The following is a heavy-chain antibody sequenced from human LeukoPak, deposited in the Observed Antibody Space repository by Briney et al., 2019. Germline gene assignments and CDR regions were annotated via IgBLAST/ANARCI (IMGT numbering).Heavy chain of an antibody. D-gene: IGHD3-3*01. V-gene: IGHV4-59*01. J-gene: IGHJ4*02. Sequence: SETLYLTCKVSGGSISSYYWSWIRQPPGKGLEWMGYIYYSGCTNYNPSLISGVTISVATTKNQFSSKLSSVPAASTAVYYCASHGDFWSGPIDYWGQGTLVTVPS. CDR2: IYYSGCT. CDR3: ASHGDFWSGPIDY. CDR1: GGSISSYY.